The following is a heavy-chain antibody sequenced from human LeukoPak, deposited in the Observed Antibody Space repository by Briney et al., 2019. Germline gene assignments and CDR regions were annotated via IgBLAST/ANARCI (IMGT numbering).Heavy chain of an antibody. CDR2: IYYSGST. CDR1: GGSISSGDYY. J-gene: IGHJ3*02. Sequence: PSETLSLTCTVSGGSISSGDYYWSWIRQPPGKGLEWIGYIYYSGSTYYNPSLKSRVTISVDTSKNQFSLKLSSVTAADTAVYYCARDLYQPLFAFDIWGQGTMVTVSS. CDR3: ARDLYQPLFAFDI. V-gene: IGHV4-30-4*08. D-gene: IGHD2-2*01.